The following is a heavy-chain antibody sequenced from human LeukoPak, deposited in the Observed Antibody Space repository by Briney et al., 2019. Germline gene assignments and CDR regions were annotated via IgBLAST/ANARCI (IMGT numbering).Heavy chain of an antibody. J-gene: IGHJ5*02. CDR3: ARHDWFDP. Sequence: GGSLRLSCAASGFTVSGDYMSWVRQAPGKGLEWVSVIYTGGSTYYADSVKGRFTISRDNSKNTLYLQMNSLRVEDTAVYYCARHDWFDPWGQGTLVIVSS. CDR2: IYTGGST. V-gene: IGHV3-53*01. CDR1: GFTVSGDY. D-gene: IGHD3-3*01.